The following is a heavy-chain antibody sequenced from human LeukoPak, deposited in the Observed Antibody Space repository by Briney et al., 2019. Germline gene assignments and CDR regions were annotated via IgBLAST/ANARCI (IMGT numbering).Heavy chain of an antibody. CDR3: ARVARIGDYYDSSGYSRPDTFDI. D-gene: IGHD3-22*01. CDR2: IYTSGST. J-gene: IGHJ3*02. V-gene: IGHV4-61*02. Sequence: PSETLPLTCTVSGGSISSGSYYWSWIRQPAGKGLEWIGRIYTSGSTNYNPSLKSRVTISVDTSKNQFSLKLNSVTAADTAVYYCARVARIGDYYDSSGYSRPDTFDIWGQGTMVTVSS. CDR1: GGSISSGSYY.